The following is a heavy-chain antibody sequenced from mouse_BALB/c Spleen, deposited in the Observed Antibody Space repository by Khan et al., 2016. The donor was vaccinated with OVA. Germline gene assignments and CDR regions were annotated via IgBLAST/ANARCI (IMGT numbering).Heavy chain of an antibody. CDR3: ARWFTY. CDR1: GYSITSDYA. Sequence: EVELVKSGPGLVKPSQSLSLTCTVTGYSITSDYAWNWIRQFPGNKLEWMGYISYSGSTTYNPSLKSRISITRDTSKNQFFLQLNSVTTEDTATYYCARWFTYWGQGTLVTVSA. V-gene: IGHV3-2*02. J-gene: IGHJ3*01. CDR2: ISYSGST.